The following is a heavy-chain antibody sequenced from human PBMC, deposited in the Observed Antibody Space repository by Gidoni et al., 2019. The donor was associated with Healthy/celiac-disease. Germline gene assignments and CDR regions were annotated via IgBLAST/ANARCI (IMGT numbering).Heavy chain of an antibody. CDR2: IIPIFGTA. J-gene: IGHJ1*01. V-gene: IGHV1-69*01. CDR1: GGSFSSYA. Sequence: QVQLVQSGAEVKKPGSSVKVSCQASGGSFSSYAISWVRQAPGQGLEWMGGIIPIFGTANYAQKFQGRVTITADESTSTAYMELSSLRSEDTAVYYCASGDYYDSSGYCPRAEYFQHWGQGTLVTVSS. D-gene: IGHD3-22*01. CDR3: ASGDYYDSSGYCPRAEYFQH.